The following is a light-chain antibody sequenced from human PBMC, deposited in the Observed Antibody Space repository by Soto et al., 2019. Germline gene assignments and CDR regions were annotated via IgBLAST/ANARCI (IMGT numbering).Light chain of an antibody. CDR1: SSGVAIYNL. J-gene: IGLJ1*01. CDR2: EGD. CDR3: CSYEGASTPYV. Sequence: QSALTQPASVSGSPGQSITISCTGSSSGVAIYNLVSWYQQYPGKAPQLMIYEGDKRPSGVSHRFSASKFGNTASLTISGGQHADEAVDYCCSYEGASTPYVFGPGTKLTVL. V-gene: IGLV2-23*01.